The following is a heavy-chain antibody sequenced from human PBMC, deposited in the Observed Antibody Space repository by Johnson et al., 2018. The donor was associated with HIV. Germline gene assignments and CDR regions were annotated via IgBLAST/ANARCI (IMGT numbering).Heavy chain of an antibody. Sequence: QVQLVESGGGVVQPGRSLRLSCAASGFTFSSYGMHWVRQAPGKGLEWVAVIWYDGSNKYYADSVKGRFTISRDNSKNTLYLQMNSLRADDTAVYYWARAEGEYDAFDIWGQGTMVTVSS. CDR1: GFTFSSYG. V-gene: IGHV3-33*01. D-gene: IGHD2/OR15-2a*01. J-gene: IGHJ3*02. CDR2: IWYDGSNK. CDR3: ARAEGEYDAFDI.